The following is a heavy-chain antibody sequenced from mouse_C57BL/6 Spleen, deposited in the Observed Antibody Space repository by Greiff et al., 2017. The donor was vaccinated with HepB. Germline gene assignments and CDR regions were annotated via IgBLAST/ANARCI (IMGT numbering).Heavy chain of an antibody. CDR1: GYAFSSYW. CDR2: IYPGDGDT. CDR3: ARRTTVPAMDY. Sequence: QVQLKESGAELVKPGASVKISCKASGYAFSSYWMNWVKQRPGKGLEWIGQIYPGDGDTNYNGKFKGKATLTADKSSSTAYMQLSSLTSEDSAVYCCARRTTVPAMDYWGQGTSVTVSS. V-gene: IGHV1-80*01. D-gene: IGHD1-1*01. J-gene: IGHJ4*01.